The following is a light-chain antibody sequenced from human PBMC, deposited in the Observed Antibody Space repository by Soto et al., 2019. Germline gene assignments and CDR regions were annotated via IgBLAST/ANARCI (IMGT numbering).Light chain of an antibody. Sequence: TQGTAPPSSGSSAGVARVTITCRASQSISTYLIWHHQKPRKASILLTYAASRVPGGRPSSFSGSGSETDFTLTISSLQPEHAATYYCQQCYSTLWPVGQGTKVE. J-gene: IGKJ1*01. CDR3: QQCYSTLWP. CDR2: AAS. V-gene: IGKV1-39*01. CDR1: QSISTY.